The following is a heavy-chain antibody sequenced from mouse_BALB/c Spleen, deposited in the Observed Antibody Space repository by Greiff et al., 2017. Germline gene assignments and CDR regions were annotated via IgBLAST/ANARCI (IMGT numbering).Heavy chain of an antibody. V-gene: IGHV2-9*02. Sequence: VQVVESGPGLVAASQSLSITCTVSGLSLTSYGVHWVRQPPGKGLEWLGVIWAGGSTNYNSALMSRLSISKDNSKSQVFLKMNSLQTDDTAMYYCARVSTMITTWFAYWGQGTLVTVSA. CDR2: IWAGGST. CDR3: ARVSTMITTWFAY. CDR1: GLSLTSYG. D-gene: IGHD2-4*01. J-gene: IGHJ3*01.